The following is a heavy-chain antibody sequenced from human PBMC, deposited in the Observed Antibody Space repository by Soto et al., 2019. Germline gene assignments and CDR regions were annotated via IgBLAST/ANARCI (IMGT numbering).Heavy chain of an antibody. V-gene: IGHV4-34*01. D-gene: IGHD5-12*01. CDR2: IKGDGST. Sequence: QVQLQQWGAGLLKPSETLSLNCAVNGGSLSHYYWSWIRQPPGKGLEWIGEIKGDGSTNYITSLKGRATISSDTSNNQCSLRLYAVTAADTGVYYCARGREGVVATNWDQGTLVTVSS. J-gene: IGHJ4*02. CDR1: GGSLSHYY. CDR3: ARGREGVVATN.